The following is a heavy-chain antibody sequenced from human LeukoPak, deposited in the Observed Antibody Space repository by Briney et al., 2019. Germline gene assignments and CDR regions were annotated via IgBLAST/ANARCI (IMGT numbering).Heavy chain of an antibody. CDR3: ARDRSLSITMVRGVLGY. J-gene: IGHJ4*02. Sequence: ASVKVSCKASGYTFTGYYMHWVRQAPGRGLEWMGWINPNSGGTNYAQKFQGRVTMTRDTSISTAYMELSRLRSDDTAVYYCARDRSLSITMVRGVLGYWGQGTLVTVSS. CDR2: INPNSGGT. CDR1: GYTFTGYY. D-gene: IGHD3-10*01. V-gene: IGHV1-2*02.